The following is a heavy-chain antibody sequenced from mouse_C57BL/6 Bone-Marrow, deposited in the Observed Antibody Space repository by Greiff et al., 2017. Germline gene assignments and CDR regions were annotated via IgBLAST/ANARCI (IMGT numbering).Heavy chain of an antibody. CDR1: GFSLTSYG. CDR3: AIGSGGFAY. V-gene: IGHV2-9*01. J-gene: IGHJ3*01. D-gene: IGHD1-1*01. Sequence: VQVVESGPGLVAPSQSLSITCTVSGFSLTSYGVDWVRQPPGKGLELLGVIWGGGSTNYTSAPMSRLSISKDTSKCQVFLQMNSLQTDDTAMYYCAIGSGGFAYWGQGTLVTVSA. CDR2: IWGGGST.